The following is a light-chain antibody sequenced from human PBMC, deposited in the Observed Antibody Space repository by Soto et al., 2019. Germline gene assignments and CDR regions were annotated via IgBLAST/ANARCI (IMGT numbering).Light chain of an antibody. CDR3: AEWDDSMSAWV. J-gene: IGLJ3*02. CDR1: SYNVGKNL. V-gene: IGLV1-47*01. CDR2: KNN. Sequence: QSVLTQPPSASGTPGQRVTISCSGGSYNVGKNLVYWYQQRPGTAPKLIIFKNNQHPSGGPYRFSGSNSGSSASLAISGVRSEDEADYYCAEWDDSMSAWVFGAGTKVTVL.